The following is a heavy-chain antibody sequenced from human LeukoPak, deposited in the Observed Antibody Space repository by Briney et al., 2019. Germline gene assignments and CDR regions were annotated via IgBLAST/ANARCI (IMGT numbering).Heavy chain of an antibody. CDR2: ISSNGGST. Sequence: PGGSLRLSCAASGFTFSRYAMHWLRQARGKGLAYVSAISSNGGSTYYANSVKGRFTISRDNSKNTLYLQMGSLRAEDMAVYYCARDNDYGDYVRYFQHWGQGTLVTVSS. CDR3: ARDNDYGDYVRYFQH. V-gene: IGHV3-64*01. CDR1: GFTFSRYA. J-gene: IGHJ1*01. D-gene: IGHD4-17*01.